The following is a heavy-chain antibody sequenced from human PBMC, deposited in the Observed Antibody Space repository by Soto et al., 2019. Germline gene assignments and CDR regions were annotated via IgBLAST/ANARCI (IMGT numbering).Heavy chain of an antibody. V-gene: IGHV1-46*01. CDR3: ASSGLVAAYYMDV. Sequence: ASVKVSCKASGYFFTSYSMHWVRQAPRQGLEWMGVINPSVGSTSHAQKFQGRVTMTRDTSTSTVYMELRSLRSDDTAVYYCASSGLVAAYYMDVWGKGTTVTVSS. CDR2: INPSVGST. D-gene: IGHD5-12*01. CDR1: GYFFTSYS. J-gene: IGHJ6*03.